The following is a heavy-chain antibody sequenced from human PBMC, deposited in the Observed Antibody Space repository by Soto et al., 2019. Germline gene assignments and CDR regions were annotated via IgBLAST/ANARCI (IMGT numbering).Heavy chain of an antibody. V-gene: IGHV3-7*01. CDR1: GFTFSDSW. CDR2: IKPDESEK. CDR3: VRGSSTYAS. D-gene: IGHD4-4*01. J-gene: IGHJ5*02. Sequence: EVQLVESGGGLVQPGGSLRLSCTASGFTFSDSWMTWVREAPGKGLEWVARIKPDESEKKYADSVKGRFSISRDNAKNSMYLQMDSLRGEDTAVYYCVRGSSTYASWGQGTLVTVSS.